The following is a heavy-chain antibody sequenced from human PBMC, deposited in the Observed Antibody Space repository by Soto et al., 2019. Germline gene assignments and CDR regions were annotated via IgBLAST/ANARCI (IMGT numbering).Heavy chain of an antibody. V-gene: IGHV3-30*17. CDR2: VSDDGSEQ. J-gene: IGHJ4*02. Sequence: GGSLRLSCAASGFSLRDYGMHWVRQAPGKGLEYVAAVSDDGSEQYYADSVRGRFTISRDNSKNTVYLQLDSLTTGDTAVYYCARDPTGGYFHYDYWGQGALVTVSS. CDR1: GFSLRDYG. D-gene: IGHD1-26*01. CDR3: ARDPTGGYFHYDY.